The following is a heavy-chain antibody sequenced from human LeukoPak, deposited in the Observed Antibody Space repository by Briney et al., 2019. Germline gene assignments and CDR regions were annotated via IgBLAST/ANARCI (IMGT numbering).Heavy chain of an antibody. V-gene: IGHV4-34*01. D-gene: IGHD5-18*01. J-gene: IGHJ4*02. CDR1: GGSFSGYY. Sequence: SETLSLTCAVYGGSFSGYYWSWIRQPPGKGLEWIGEINHSGSTNYNPSLKSRVTIPVDTSKNQFSLKLSSVTAADTAVYYCASSFGYSYGYSYWGQGTLVTVSS. CDR2: INHSGST. CDR3: ASSFGYSYGYSY.